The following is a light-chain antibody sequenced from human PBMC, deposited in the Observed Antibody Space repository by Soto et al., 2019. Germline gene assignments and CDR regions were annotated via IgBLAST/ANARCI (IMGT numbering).Light chain of an antibody. CDR1: QSITTF. Sequence: DIQVTQSPSSLSASVGDRVTSTCRSSQSITTFLNWYQQKPGNAPKLLIYAASSLQTGVPSRFSGSGSGTDFTLTISSLQREDFATYYCQQAYGAPPTFGQGTKVDIK. CDR2: AAS. CDR3: QQAYGAPPT. J-gene: IGKJ1*01. V-gene: IGKV1-39*01.